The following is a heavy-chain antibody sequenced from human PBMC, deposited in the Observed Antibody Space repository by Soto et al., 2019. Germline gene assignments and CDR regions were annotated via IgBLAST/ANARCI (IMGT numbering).Heavy chain of an antibody. CDR2: IYYSGST. V-gene: IGHV4-39*01. J-gene: IGHJ6*02. CDR3: ARPRPVYYDFWSGYLPDYYYGMDV. D-gene: IGHD3-3*01. CDR1: GGSISSSSYY. Sequence: SETLSLTCTVSGGSISSSSYYWGWIRQPPGKGLEWIGSIYYSGSTYYNPSLKSRVTISVDTSKNQFSLKLSSVTAADTAVYYCARPRPVYYDFWSGYLPDYYYGMDVWGQGTTVTVSS.